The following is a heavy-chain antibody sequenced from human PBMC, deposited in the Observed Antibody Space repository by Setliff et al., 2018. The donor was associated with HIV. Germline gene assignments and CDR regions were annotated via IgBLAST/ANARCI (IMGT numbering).Heavy chain of an antibody. CDR1: GFSISSGFF. CDR2: IYQSGTT. D-gene: IGHD2-15*01. Sequence: ETLSLTCAVSGFSISSGFFWGWVRQPPGKGLEWIGSIYQSGTTYYNPALKSRVTISVDTSKNQFSLRLTSVTAADTAVYYCGRVAGYCAPSRCYGYNAFDIWGPGTMVTVSS. J-gene: IGHJ3*02. V-gene: IGHV4-38-2*01. CDR3: GRVAGYCAPSRCYGYNAFDI.